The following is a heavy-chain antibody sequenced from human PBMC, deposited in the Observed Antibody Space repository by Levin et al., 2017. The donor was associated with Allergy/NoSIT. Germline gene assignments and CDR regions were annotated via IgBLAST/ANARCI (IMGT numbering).Heavy chain of an antibody. CDR1: GFTFDDYA. D-gene: IGHD3-3*01. CDR3: AKDFLGIITTSDGYFDL. J-gene: IGHJ2*01. V-gene: IGHV3-9*01. CDR2: ISWNSGSI. Sequence: GGSLRLSCAASGFTFDDYAMHWVRQAPGKGLEWVSGISWNSGSIGYADSVKGRFTISRDNAKNSLYLQMNSLRAEDTALYYCAKDFLGIITTSDGYFDLWGRGTLVTVSS.